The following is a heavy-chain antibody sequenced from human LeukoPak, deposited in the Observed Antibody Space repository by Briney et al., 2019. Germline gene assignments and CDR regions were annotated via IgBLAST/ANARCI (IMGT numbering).Heavy chain of an antibody. V-gene: IGHV1-69*05. CDR3: AREWELLLYYFDY. J-gene: IGHJ4*02. D-gene: IGHD1-26*01. Sequence: SVKVSCTASGGTFSSYAISWVRQAPGQGLEWMGRIIPIFGTANCAQKFQGRVTITTDESTSTAYMELSSLRSEDTAVYYCAREWELLLYYFDYWGQGTLVTVSS. CDR2: IIPIFGTA. CDR1: GGTFSSYA.